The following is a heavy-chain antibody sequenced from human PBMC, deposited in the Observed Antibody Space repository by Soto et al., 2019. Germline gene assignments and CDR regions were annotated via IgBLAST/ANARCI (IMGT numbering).Heavy chain of an antibody. J-gene: IGHJ3*02. CDR3: AREGYYYDSSGQRSFDFDI. CDR1: GFTFSSYG. Sequence: QVQLVESGGGVVQPGRSLRLSCAASGFTFSSYGMHWVRQAPGKGLEWVAVIWYDGSNKYYEDSVKGRFTISRDNSKNTLYLQMNSLRAEDTAVYYCAREGYYYDSSGQRSFDFDIWGQGTMVTVSS. D-gene: IGHD3-22*01. CDR2: IWYDGSNK. V-gene: IGHV3-33*01.